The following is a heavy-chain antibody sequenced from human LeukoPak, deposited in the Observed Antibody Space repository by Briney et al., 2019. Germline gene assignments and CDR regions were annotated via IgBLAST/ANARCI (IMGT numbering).Heavy chain of an antibody. D-gene: IGHD1-14*01. V-gene: IGHV4-39*01. CDR2: IYYSGST. Sequence: SETLSLTCTVSGGSISSSSYYWGWIRQPPGKGLEWIGSIYYSGSTYYNPSLKSRVTISVDTSKNQFFLKLSSVTAADTAVYYCAKYPERPYMDMDVWGKGTTVTVSS. J-gene: IGHJ6*03. CDR1: GGSISSSSYY. CDR3: AKYPERPYMDMDV.